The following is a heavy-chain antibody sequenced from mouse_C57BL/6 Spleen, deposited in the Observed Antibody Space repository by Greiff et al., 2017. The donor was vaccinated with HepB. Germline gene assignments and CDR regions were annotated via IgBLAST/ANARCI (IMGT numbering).Heavy chain of an antibody. Sequence: DVMLVESGEGLVKPGGSLKLSCAASGFTFSSYAMSWVRQTPEKRLEWVAYISSGGDYIYYADTVKGRFTISRDNARNTLYLQMSSLKSEDTAMYYCTRGSDGYYSAYWGQGTLVTVSA. J-gene: IGHJ3*01. V-gene: IGHV5-9-1*02. CDR3: TRGSDGYYSAY. D-gene: IGHD2-3*01. CDR1: GFTFSSYA. CDR2: ISSGGDYI.